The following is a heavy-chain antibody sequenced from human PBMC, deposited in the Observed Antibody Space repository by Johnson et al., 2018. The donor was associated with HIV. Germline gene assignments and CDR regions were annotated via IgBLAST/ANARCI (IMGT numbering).Heavy chain of an antibody. Sequence: VQLVESGGGLVQRGGSLRLSCAASGFTFNTYVMNWVRQAPGKGLEWVSLIAASGDSTYYADSVRGRFAISRDNSKNTLYLQMNSLRAEDTDVYYCANWAYYYGSGYAFDIWGQGTMVTVSS. D-gene: IGHD3-10*01. CDR2: IAASGDST. V-gene: IGHV3-23*04. J-gene: IGHJ3*02. CDR1: GFTFNTYV. CDR3: ANWAYYYGSGYAFDI.